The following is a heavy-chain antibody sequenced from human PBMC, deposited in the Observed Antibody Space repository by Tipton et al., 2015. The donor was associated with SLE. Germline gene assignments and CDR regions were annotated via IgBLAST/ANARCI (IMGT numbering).Heavy chain of an antibody. Sequence: TLSLTCTVPGGSISSFYWTWIRQPAGKGLEWIGRFNPTGSTDYSPPLKSRVTMSLDTSKNLFSLNLRSVTAADTGVYYCARGQVALRILVTVSATKGFDSWGQGTLVTFSS. D-gene: IGHD3-3*01. J-gene: IGHJ4*02. CDR3: ARGQVALRILVTVSATKGFDS. V-gene: IGHV4-4*07. CDR2: FNPTGST. CDR1: GGSISSFY.